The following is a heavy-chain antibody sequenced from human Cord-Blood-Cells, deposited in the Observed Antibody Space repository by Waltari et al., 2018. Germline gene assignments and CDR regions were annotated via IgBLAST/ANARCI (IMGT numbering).Heavy chain of an antibody. V-gene: IGHV4-39*01. Sequence: QLQLQESGPGLVKPSETLPLTCTVSGGSISSSSYYWGWIRQPPGKGLEWIGSIYYRGSTYYNPSLKSRVTISVDTSKNQFSLKLSSVTAADTAVYYCARVDSSGYYYFAFDIWGQGTMVTVSS. J-gene: IGHJ3*02. CDR1: GGSISSSSYY. CDR2: IYYRGST. D-gene: IGHD3-22*01. CDR3: ARVDSSGYYYFAFDI.